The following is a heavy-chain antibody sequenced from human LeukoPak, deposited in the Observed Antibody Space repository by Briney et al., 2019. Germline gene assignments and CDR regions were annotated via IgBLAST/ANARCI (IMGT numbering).Heavy chain of an antibody. Sequence: PGGSLRLSCAASGFTFSSYSMNWVRQAPGKGLEWVSSISSSSNYIYYADSMKGRFTISRDNAKNSLYLQMNSLRAEDTAVYFCARAEFRGDGFDYWGQGALLRVSS. CDR1: GFTFSSYS. D-gene: IGHD7-27*01. V-gene: IGHV3-21*01. CDR2: ISSSSNYI. J-gene: IGHJ4*02. CDR3: ARAEFRGDGFDY.